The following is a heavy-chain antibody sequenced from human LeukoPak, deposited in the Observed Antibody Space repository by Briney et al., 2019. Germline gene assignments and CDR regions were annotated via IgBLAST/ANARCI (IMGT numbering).Heavy chain of an antibody. J-gene: IGHJ5*02. D-gene: IGHD6-19*01. CDR1: GFTFIIYP. V-gene: IGHV3-30*18. CDR2: ISFDGSLK. Sequence: GKSLRLSCVGSGFTFIIYPMHWVRQAPGKGLEGVAFISFDGSLKYFADSVRGRFTISKDNSMNTLYLQMNSLRLEDTAVYYCGKESPSSGWTWIDAWGQGSLVTVSS. CDR3: GKESPSSGWTWIDA.